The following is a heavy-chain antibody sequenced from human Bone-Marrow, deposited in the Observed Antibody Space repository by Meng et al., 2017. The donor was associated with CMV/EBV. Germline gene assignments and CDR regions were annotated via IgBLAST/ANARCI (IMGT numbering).Heavy chain of an antibody. J-gene: IGHJ3*02. D-gene: IGHD2-21*01. Sequence: GESLKISCAASGFTFSSYSMNWVRQAPGKGLEWVSSISSSSSYIYYADSVKGRFTISRDNAKNSLYLQMNSLRAEDTAVYYCASLWDAFDIWGQGTTVTVSS. CDR2: ISSSSSYI. V-gene: IGHV3-21*01. CDR1: GFTFSSYS. CDR3: ASLWDAFDI.